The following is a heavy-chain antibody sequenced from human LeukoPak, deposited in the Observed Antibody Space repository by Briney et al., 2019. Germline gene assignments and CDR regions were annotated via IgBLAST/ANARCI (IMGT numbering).Heavy chain of an antibody. V-gene: IGHV3-11*06. Sequence: PGGSLRLSCAASGFTFSDYYMSWIRQAPGKGLEWVSYISSSSSYTNYADSVKGRFTISRDNAKNSLYLQMNSLRAEDTAVYYCARDSDYYDSSGYGDYWGQGTLVTVSS. CDR3: ARDSDYYDSSGYGDY. CDR2: ISSSSSYT. D-gene: IGHD3-22*01. J-gene: IGHJ4*02. CDR1: GFTFSDYY.